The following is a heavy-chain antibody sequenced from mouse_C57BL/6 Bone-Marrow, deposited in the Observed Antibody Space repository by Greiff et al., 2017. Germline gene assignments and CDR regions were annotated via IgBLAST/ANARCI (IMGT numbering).Heavy chain of an antibody. D-gene: IGHD3-2*02. CDR1: GYTFTSYW. V-gene: IGHV1-55*01. Sequence: VQLQQPGAELVKPGASVKMSCKASGYTFTSYWITWVKQRPGQGLEWIGDIYPGSGSTNYNEKFKSKATMTVDTSSSTAYMQLSSLTSEDSAVYYCARLAAQSYYAMDFWGRGTSVTVSS. CDR2: IYPGSGST. CDR3: ARLAAQSYYAMDF. J-gene: IGHJ4*01.